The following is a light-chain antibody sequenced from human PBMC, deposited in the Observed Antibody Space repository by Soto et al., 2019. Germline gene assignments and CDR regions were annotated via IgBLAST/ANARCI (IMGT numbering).Light chain of an antibody. CDR1: QSLVFRDASTY. CDR2: EVS. Sequence: DVVLTQSPLSLPVTLGQPASISCTSSQSLVFRDASTYWRWYQQRPCQPPRRLIYEVSQRHSGVPDRFSGSGSGSDFTLTISSVEADDVAVYYCLQTTHWPPYTFGQGTELEIK. J-gene: IGKJ2*01. V-gene: IGKV2-30*01. CDR3: LQTTHWPPYT.